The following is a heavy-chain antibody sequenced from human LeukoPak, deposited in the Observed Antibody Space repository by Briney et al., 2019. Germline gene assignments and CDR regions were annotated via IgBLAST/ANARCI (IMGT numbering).Heavy chain of an antibody. V-gene: IGHV3-30*04. CDR1: GFTFSRYA. D-gene: IGHD6-19*01. J-gene: IGHJ4*02. Sequence: PGGSLRPSCAASGFTFSRYAMHWVRQAPGKGLEWVAVISYDGSNKYYADSVKGRFTISRDNSKNTVYLQMNSLRVEDTAVYYCARDGSFSGLEYYFDYWGQGTLVTVSS. CDR2: ISYDGSNK. CDR3: ARDGSFSGLEYYFDY.